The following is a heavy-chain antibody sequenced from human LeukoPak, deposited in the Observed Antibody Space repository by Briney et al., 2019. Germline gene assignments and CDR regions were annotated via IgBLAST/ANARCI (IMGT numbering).Heavy chain of an antibody. J-gene: IGHJ6*03. CDR1: GFTFSSYA. CDR2: ISGSGGST. V-gene: IGHV3-23*01. CDR3: AKDAYCGGDCFKSDYYMDV. Sequence: PGGSLRLSCAASGFTFSSYAMSWVRQAPGKGLEWVSAISGSGGSTYYADSVKGRFTISRDNSKNTLYLQMYSLRAEDTAVYYCAKDAYCGGDCFKSDYYMDVWGKGTTVTVSS. D-gene: IGHD2-21*01.